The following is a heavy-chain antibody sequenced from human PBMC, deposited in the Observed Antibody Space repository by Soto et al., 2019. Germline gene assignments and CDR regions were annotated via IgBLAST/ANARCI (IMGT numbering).Heavy chain of an antibody. D-gene: IGHD3-16*02. CDR2: INAGNGNT. CDR3: ARAIYDYVWGSYRPYHLDY. V-gene: IGHV1-3*01. CDR1: GYTFTSYA. Sequence: GASVKVSCKASGYTFTSYAMHWVRQAPGQRLEWMGWINAGNGNTNYAQKLQGRVTMTTDTSTSTAYMELRSLRSDDTAVYYCARAIYDYVWGSYRPYHLDYWGQGTLVTVSS. J-gene: IGHJ4*02.